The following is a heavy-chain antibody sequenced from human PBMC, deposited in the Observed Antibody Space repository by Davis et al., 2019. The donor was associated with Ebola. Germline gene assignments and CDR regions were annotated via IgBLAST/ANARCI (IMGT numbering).Heavy chain of an antibody. CDR2: INHNSNT. D-gene: IGHD2-2*01. V-gene: IGHV4-34*01. CDR3: ATGAPTSTSYYLYA. Sequence: MPSETLSLTCDLSAVSSNVYYWSWIRQPPGKGLEWIGEINHNSNTKHNPSLKSRVTMSVDPSKNRVSLKLTSVTAADTAVYYCATGAPTSTSYYLYAWGQGTLVTVSS. J-gene: IGHJ5*02. CDR1: AVSSNVYY.